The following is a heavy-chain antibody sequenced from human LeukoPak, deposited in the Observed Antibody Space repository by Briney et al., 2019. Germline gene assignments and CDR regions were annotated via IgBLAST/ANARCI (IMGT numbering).Heavy chain of an antibody. CDR2: IKEDGSEK. D-gene: IGHD4-17*01. Sequence: HPGGSLRLSCAASGFTFSRNWMNWVRQAPGKGLEWVAGIKEDGSEKYYVDSVKGRFTISRDNARNSLYLQMSSLRAEDTAVYYCARDMTTVTTAFDYWGQGTLVTVSS. CDR3: ARDMTTVTTAFDY. V-gene: IGHV3-7*01. CDR1: GFTFSRNW. J-gene: IGHJ4*02.